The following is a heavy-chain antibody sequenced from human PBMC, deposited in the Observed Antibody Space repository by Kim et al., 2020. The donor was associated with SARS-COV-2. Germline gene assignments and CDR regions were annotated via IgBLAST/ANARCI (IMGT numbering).Heavy chain of an antibody. CDR3: ARDPSYGGNSHYDAFDI. D-gene: IGHD4-17*01. CDR1: GASISSYY. Sequence: SETLSLTCTVSGASISSYYWSWIRQPPGKGLEWIGYIYYSGSTNYNPSLKSRVTISVDTSKNQFSLKLSSVTAADTAVYYCARDPSYGGNSHYDAFDIWG. J-gene: IGHJ3*02. V-gene: IGHV4-59*01. CDR2: IYYSGST.